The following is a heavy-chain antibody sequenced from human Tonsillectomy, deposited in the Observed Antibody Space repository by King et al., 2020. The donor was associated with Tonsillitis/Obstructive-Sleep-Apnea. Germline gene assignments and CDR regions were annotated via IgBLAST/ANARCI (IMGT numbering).Heavy chain of an antibody. CDR2: INPSGGST. Sequence: VQLVESGAEVKKPGASVKVSCKASGYTFTSYYMHWVRQAPGQGLEWMGIINPSGGSTSYAQKFQGRVTMTRDTSTSTVYMELSSLRSEDTAVYYCAREIWGNDSSGYYYGWGQGTLVTVSS. CDR3: AREIWGNDSSGYYYG. V-gene: IGHV1-46*01. J-gene: IGHJ4*02. D-gene: IGHD3-22*01. CDR1: GYTFTSYY.